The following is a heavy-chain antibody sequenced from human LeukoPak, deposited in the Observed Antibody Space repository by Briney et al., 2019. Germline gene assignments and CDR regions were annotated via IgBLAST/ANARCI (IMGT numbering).Heavy chain of an antibody. CDR2: INHSGST. Sequence: SETLSLTCAVYGGSFSGYYWMWIRQPPGKGLEWIGEINHSGSTNYNPSLKSRVTISVDTSKNQFSLKLSSVTAADTAVYYCASNPSGYSYGYVSDYWGQGTLVTVSS. V-gene: IGHV4-34*01. D-gene: IGHD5-18*01. J-gene: IGHJ4*02. CDR1: GGSFSGYY. CDR3: ASNPSGYSYGYVSDY.